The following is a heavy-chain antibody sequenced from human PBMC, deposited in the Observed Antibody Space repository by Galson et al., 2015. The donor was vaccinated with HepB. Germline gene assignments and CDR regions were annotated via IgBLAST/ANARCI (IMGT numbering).Heavy chain of an antibody. CDR3: AKDRVTRSGNTCHDY. CDR2: ITASSTNT. J-gene: IGHJ4*02. V-gene: IGHV3-23*01. D-gene: IGHD2-15*01. Sequence: SLRLSCAASGFTFSSYAMSWVRQAPGKGLEWVSTITASSTNTYYADSVEGRFTISRDNSMNTLYLQMDSLRADDTAIYYCAKDRVTRSGNTCHDYWGQGTLVTVSS. CDR1: GFTFSSYA.